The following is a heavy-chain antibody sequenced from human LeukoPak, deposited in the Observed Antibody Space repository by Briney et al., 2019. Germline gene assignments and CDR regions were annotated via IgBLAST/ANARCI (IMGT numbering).Heavy chain of an antibody. J-gene: IGHJ4*02. CDR1: GFTFSSYA. Sequence: GGSLRLSCAASGFTFSSYAMSWVRQAPGKGLEWVSSIYSGGSTYYADSVKGRFTISRDNSKNTLYLQTNNLRVEDTAVYYCARDRYDSSGYSLDYWGLGTLVTVSS. V-gene: IGHV3-66*01. CDR2: IYSGGST. D-gene: IGHD3-22*01. CDR3: ARDRYDSSGYSLDY.